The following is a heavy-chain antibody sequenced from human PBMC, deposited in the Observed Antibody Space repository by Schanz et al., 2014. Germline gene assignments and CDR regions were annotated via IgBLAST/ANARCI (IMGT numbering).Heavy chain of an antibody. CDR1: GGTFSSYT. J-gene: IGHJ6*03. D-gene: IGHD2-21*02. CDR2: IIPILGIP. Sequence: VQLVQSGAEVKRPGASVRVSCKASGGTFSSYTISWIRQAPGQGLEWMGRIIPILGIPNYAQKFQGRVTFTADKSTSTAYMELSSLKSEDTAVYYCARPSDSSWYMDVWGKGTTVTVSS. CDR3: ARPSDSSWYMDV. V-gene: IGHV1-69*09.